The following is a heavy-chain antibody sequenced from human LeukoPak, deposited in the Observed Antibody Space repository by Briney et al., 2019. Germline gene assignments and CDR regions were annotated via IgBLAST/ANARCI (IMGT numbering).Heavy chain of an antibody. CDR1: GFTFGDYA. V-gene: IGHV3-49*03. Sequence: GGSLRLSCTASGFTFGDYAVSWFRQAPGKGLEWVGFIRIKPYGGTTEYAASVKGRFTISRDDSNSIAYLQMNGLKTEDTAVYYCTRLRFFDWLPNVDYWGQGTLVTVSS. D-gene: IGHD3-9*01. CDR3: TRLRFFDWLPNVDY. J-gene: IGHJ4*02. CDR2: IRIKPYGGTT.